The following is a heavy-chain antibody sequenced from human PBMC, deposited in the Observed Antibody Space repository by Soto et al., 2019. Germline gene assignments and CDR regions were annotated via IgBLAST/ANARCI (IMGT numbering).Heavy chain of an antibody. CDR1: GFTFSNAW. V-gene: IGHV3-15*01. J-gene: IGHJ4*02. CDR3: TTDPIDCSSTSCHQAKALDY. CDR2: IKGKTDGGTT. D-gene: IGHD2-2*01. Sequence: GGSLRLSCAASGFTFSNAWMSWVARAPGKGREGVGRIKGKTDGGTTDYAAPVKGRLTISRDDSKNTLYLQMNSLKTEDTAVYYCTTDPIDCSSTSCHQAKALDYWGQGTLVTVSS.